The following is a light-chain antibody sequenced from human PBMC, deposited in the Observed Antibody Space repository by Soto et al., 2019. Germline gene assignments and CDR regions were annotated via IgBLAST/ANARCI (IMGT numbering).Light chain of an antibody. V-gene: IGKV1-39*01. CDR2: GTS. CDR3: QQSYTPPPT. Sequence: DIQVTQSPSSLSASLGDRVTITCRTSQNIASCLNWFQHKPGRAPKLLISGTSRLQTGVPSRFSGSGSGTSFTLTITSLQPEDFAAYYCQQSYTPPPTFGQGTRVQIK. J-gene: IGKJ1*01. CDR1: QNIASC.